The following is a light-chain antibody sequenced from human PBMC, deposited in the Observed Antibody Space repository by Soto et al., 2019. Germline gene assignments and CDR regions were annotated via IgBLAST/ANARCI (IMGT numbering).Light chain of an antibody. CDR2: AAS. CDR3: QQYDNWPPFT. Sequence: EIVMTQSPATLSVSPGDRATLSCRASQSVSTNLAWYQQKPGQAPRLLIYAASTRATGIPARFTGSGSGTEFTLTISSLQSEDFAVYYCQQYDNWPPFTFGPGTKVDIK. CDR1: QSVSTN. J-gene: IGKJ3*01. V-gene: IGKV3-15*01.